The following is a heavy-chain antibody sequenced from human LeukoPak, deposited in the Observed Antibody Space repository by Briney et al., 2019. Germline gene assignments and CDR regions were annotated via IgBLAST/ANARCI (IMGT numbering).Heavy chain of an antibody. D-gene: IGHD1-1*01. CDR3: ARERQRYYYYMDV. CDR2: IYYSGST. CDR1: GGSISSYY. J-gene: IGHJ6*03. Sequence: SETLSLTCTVSGGSISSYYWSWIRQPPGKGLEWIGYIYYSGSTNYNPSLMSRVTISVDTSKNQFSLKLSSVTAADTAVYYCARERQRYYYYMDVWGKGTTVTISS. V-gene: IGHV4-59*01.